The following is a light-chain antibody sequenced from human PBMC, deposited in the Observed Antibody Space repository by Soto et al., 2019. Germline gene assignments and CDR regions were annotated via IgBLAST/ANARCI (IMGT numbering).Light chain of an antibody. CDR2: EVS. J-gene: IGLJ1*01. CDR3: SSYAGIFYV. V-gene: IGLV2-8*01. Sequence: ALTQPPSASGSPGQSVTISCTGTSSDVGGYNYVSWYQQHPGKAPKLMIYEVSKRPSGVPDRFSGSKSGNTASLTVSGLQAGDEADYYCSSYAGIFYVFGTGTKVSAL. CDR1: SSDVGGYNY.